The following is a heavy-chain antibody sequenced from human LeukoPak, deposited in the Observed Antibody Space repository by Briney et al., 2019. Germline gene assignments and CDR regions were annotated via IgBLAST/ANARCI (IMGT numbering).Heavy chain of an antibody. CDR1: GFTFSSYS. D-gene: IGHD5-12*01. J-gene: IGHJ4*02. V-gene: IGHV3-30*02. CDR2: IRYDENNK. CDR3: AKDPNLRYSGYGHFDY. Sequence: PGGSLRLSCAASGFTFSSYSMNWVRQAPGKGLEWVAFIRYDENNKYYADSVKGRFTISRDNSKNTLYLQMNSLRAEDTAVYYCAKDPNLRYSGYGHFDYWGQGTLVTVSS.